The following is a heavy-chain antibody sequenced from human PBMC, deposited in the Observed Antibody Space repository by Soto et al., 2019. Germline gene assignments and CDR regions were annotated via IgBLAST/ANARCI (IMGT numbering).Heavy chain of an antibody. Sequence: QVQLVQSGAEVKKPGSSVKVSCKASGGTFSSYAISWVRQAPGQGLEWMGGIIPIFGTANYAQKFQGRVTITADESTSTAYMELSSLRSEDKAVYYCAGALDTGRAYGDYLPYYYYYYGMDVWGQGTTVTVSS. CDR3: AGALDTGRAYGDYLPYYYYYYGMDV. CDR1: GGTFSSYA. V-gene: IGHV1-69*01. D-gene: IGHD4-17*01. CDR2: IIPIFGTA. J-gene: IGHJ6*02.